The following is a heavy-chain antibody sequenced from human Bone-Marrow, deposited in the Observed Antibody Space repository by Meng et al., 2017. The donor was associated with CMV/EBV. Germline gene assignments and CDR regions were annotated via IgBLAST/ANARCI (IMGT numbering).Heavy chain of an antibody. CDR3: ARVPAWSVSYDDLDY. J-gene: IGHJ4*02. Sequence: ASVKVSCKASGYTFTGYYMHWVRQAPGQGLEWMGWINPNSGGTNYAQKFQGRVTMTRDTSISTAYMELSRLRSDDTAVYYCARVPAWSVSYDDLDYWGQGTLVTVSS. V-gene: IGHV1-2*02. CDR2: INPNSGGT. CDR1: GYTFTGYY. D-gene: IGHD1-26*01.